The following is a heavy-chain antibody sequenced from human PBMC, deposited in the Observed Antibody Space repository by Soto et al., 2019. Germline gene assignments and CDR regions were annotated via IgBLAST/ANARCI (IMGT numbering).Heavy chain of an antibody. CDR3: ARSVAVPGAHIDY. Sequence: SETLSLTCSVSGGSISGSYWSWIRQSPGKGLEWLGYVYYTGSTNYSPSLRSRVSISVDTSKNEFSLRLSSVTAADTAVYFCARSVAVPGAHIDYWGQGTQVTVYS. CDR2: VYYTGST. J-gene: IGHJ4*02. D-gene: IGHD3-3*01. CDR1: GGSISGSY. V-gene: IGHV4-59*01.